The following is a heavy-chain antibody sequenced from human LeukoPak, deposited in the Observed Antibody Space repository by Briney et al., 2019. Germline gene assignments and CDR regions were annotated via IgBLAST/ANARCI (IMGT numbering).Heavy chain of an antibody. D-gene: IGHD2-2*01. Sequence: GGSPRLSCAASGFTFSSYSMNWVRQAPGKGLEWVSSISSSSSYIYYADSVKGRFTISRDNAKNSLYLQMNSLRAEDTAVYYCARVCVPAAISAPAFDIWGQGTMVTVSS. CDR1: GFTFSSYS. V-gene: IGHV3-21*01. J-gene: IGHJ3*02. CDR2: ISSSSSYI. CDR3: ARVCVPAAISAPAFDI.